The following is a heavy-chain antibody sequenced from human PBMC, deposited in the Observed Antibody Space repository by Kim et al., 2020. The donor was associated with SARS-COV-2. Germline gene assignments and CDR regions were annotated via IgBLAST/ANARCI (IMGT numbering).Heavy chain of an antibody. CDR3: ARDSRNYYDSSGYDY. J-gene: IGHJ4*02. Sequence: SETLSLTYTVSGGSISSGSYYWSWIRQPAGKGLEWIGRIYTSGSTNYNPSLKSRVTISVDTSKNQFSLKLSSVTAADTAVYYCARDSRNYYDSSGYDYWGQGTLVTVSS. V-gene: IGHV4-61*02. CDR2: IYTSGST. D-gene: IGHD3-22*01. CDR1: GGSISSGSYY.